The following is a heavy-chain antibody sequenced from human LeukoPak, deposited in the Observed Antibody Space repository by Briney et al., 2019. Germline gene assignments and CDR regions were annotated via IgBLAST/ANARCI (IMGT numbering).Heavy chain of an antibody. V-gene: IGHV3-21*01. CDR1: GFTFSSYS. CDR2: ISNSSSYI. Sequence: PGGSLRLSCAASGFTFSSYSMNWVRQAPGKGLEWVSSISNSSSYIYYADSVKGRFAISRDNAKNSLYLQMNSLRAEDTAVYYCARELRVSNYGMDVWGQGTTVTVSS. CDR3: ARELRVSNYGMDV. J-gene: IGHJ6*02.